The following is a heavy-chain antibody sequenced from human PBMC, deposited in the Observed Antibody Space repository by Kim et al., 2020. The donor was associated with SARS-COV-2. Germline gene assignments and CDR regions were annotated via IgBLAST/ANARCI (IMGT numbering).Heavy chain of an antibody. Sequence: TSNSPSFQGQVTISADKSISTAYLQWSSLKASDTAMYYCARADNYYYGMDVWGQGTTVTVSS. V-gene: IGHV5-51*01. D-gene: IGHD2-15*01. J-gene: IGHJ6*02. CDR3: ARADNYYYGMDV. CDR2: T.